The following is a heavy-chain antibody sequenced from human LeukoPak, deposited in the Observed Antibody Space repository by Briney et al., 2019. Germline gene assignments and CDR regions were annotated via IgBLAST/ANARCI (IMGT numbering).Heavy chain of an antibody. CDR2: VYYRGSS. CDR3: ARDMTRAVPIPGTYYYAYAMDV. CDR1: GGSISSYF. V-gene: IGHV4-59*01. D-gene: IGHD6-13*01. J-gene: IGHJ6*02. Sequence: SETLSLTCTVSGGSISSYFWNWIRQSPGKGLEWVGYVYYRGSSNYNPSLKSRVTISVDTSKNQFSLELSSVTAADTAVYYCARDMTRAVPIPGTYYYAYAMDVWGQGTTVTVSS.